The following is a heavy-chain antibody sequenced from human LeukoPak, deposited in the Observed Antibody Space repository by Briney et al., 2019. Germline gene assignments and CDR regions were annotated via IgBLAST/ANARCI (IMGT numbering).Heavy chain of an antibody. CDR2: VDDSGAFT. V-gene: IGHV3-23*01. D-gene: IGHD6-6*01. Sequence: PGGSLRLSCAASRFAFSSYAMGWVRQAPGKGLEWVSSVDDSGAFTYYADSVKGRFTISRDNSKSTLYLQMNSLRAEDTALYYCAKRSSSSSPPYFDYCGQGTLVTVSS. J-gene: IGHJ4*02. CDR3: AKRSSSSSPPYFDY. CDR1: RFAFSSYA.